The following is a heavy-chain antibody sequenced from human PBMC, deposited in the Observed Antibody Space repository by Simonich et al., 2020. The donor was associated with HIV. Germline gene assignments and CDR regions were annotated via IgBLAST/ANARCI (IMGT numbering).Heavy chain of an antibody. D-gene: IGHD3-16*01. Sequence: QVQLVESGGGVVQPGRSLRLSCAASGFTFSSYAMHWVRQAPGKGLEWVAVISYDGSNKNYADSVKGRFTTPRDNSKNTLYLQMNSLRAEDTAVYYCASGGYVSSVWADDYWGQGTLVTVSS. V-gene: IGHV3-30*07. CDR3: ASGGYVSSVWADDY. CDR2: ISYDGSNK. CDR1: GFTFSSYA. J-gene: IGHJ4*02.